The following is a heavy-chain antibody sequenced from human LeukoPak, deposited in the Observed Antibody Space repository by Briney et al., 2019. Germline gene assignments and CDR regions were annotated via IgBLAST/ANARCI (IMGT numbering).Heavy chain of an antibody. CDR3: GGVGIHLLGAFNI. CDR1: GFTFSSYE. CDR2: ISSSGSTI. V-gene: IGHV3-48*03. D-gene: IGHD5-18*01. J-gene: IGHJ3*02. Sequence: HPGGPLRLSCAASGFTFSSYEMNWVRQAPGKGLEWVSYISSSGSTIYYADSVKGRFTISRDNAKNSLYLQMNSLRAEDTAVYYCGGVGIHLLGAFNIWGQGTMVTVSS.